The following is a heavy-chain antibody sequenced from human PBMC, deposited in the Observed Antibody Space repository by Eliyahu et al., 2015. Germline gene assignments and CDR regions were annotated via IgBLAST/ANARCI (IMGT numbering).Heavy chain of an antibody. CDR1: GFTFDDYT. CDR3: AKALLVKYNSGPFDY. V-gene: IGHV3-43*01. CDR2: ISWDGGST. D-gene: IGHD6-19*01. J-gene: IGHJ4*02. Sequence: EVQLVESGGVVVQPGGSLRLSCAASGFTFDDYTMHWVRQTPGKGLEWVSLISWDGGSTDYADSVKGRFTISRDNSENSLHMHVNSLRTEDTALYYCAKALLVKYNSGPFDYWGQGTLVTVSS.